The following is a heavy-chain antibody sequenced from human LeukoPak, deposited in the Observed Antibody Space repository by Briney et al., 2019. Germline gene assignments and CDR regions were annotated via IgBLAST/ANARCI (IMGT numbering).Heavy chain of an antibody. CDR3: VKDRMGSSWRNYYYYGMDV. CDR1: GFTFSSYA. CDR2: ISSNGGST. V-gene: IGHV3-64D*06. J-gene: IGHJ6*02. Sequence: GGSLRLSCSASGFTFSSYAMHWVRQAPGKGLEYVSAISSNGGSTYYADSVKGRFTISRDNSKNTLYLQMSSLRAEDTAVYYCVKDRMGSSWRNYYYYGMDVWGQGTTVTVSS. D-gene: IGHD6-13*01.